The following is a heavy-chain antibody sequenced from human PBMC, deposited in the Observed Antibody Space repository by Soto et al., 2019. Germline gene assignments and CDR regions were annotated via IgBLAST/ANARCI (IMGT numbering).Heavy chain of an antibody. J-gene: IGHJ5*02. CDR2: IIPIFGTA. Sequence: QVQLVQSGAEVQKPGSSVKVSCKASGGTFSSYAISWVLQAPGQGLEWMGGIIPIFGTANYAQKFQGRVTITADESTSTAYMELSRLRSEDTAVYYCATIGTPYYSSSWVNWFDPWGQGTLVTVSS. V-gene: IGHV1-69*01. D-gene: IGHD6-13*01. CDR1: GGTFSSYA. CDR3: ATIGTPYYSSSWVNWFDP.